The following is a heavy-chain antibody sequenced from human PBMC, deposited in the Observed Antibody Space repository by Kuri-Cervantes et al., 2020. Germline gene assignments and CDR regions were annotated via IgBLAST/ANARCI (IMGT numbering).Heavy chain of an antibody. D-gene: IGHD3-16*01. J-gene: IGHJ3*02. V-gene: IGHV4-38-2*01. CDR3: ARHTPSSSGLYAGDAFEI. CDR2: IYNSGST. Sequence: GSLRLSCAVSGYSIRSGYYWGWIRHPPGKGLEWIGIIYNSGSTYYNPSVKSRVTISVDTSKNQFSLKLSSVTAADTAVYYCARHTPSSSGLYAGDAFEIWGQGTMVTVSS. CDR1: GYSIRSGYY.